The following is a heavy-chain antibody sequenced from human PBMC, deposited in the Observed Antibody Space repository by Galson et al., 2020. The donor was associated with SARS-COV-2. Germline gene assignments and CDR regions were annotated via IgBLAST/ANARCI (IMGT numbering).Heavy chain of an antibody. J-gene: IGHJ4*02. D-gene: IGHD3-16*01. V-gene: IGHV4-31*03. CDR2: IYYSGST. CDR3: ARAFTYYYDY. Sequence: ASETLSLTCTVSGGSISSGGYYWSWIRQHPGKGLEWIGYIYYSGSTYYNPSLKSRVTISVDTSKNQFSLKLSSVTAVDTAVYYCARAFTYYYDYWGQGTLVTVSS. CDR1: GGSISSGGYY.